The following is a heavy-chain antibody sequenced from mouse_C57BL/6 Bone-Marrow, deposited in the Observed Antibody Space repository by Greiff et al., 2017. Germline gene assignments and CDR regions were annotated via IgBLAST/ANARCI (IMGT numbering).Heavy chain of an antibody. CDR2: IYYSGTI. CDR3: ARDRNGNPRYWYFDV. V-gene: IGHV3-5*01. D-gene: IGHD2-1*01. CDR1: GISITTGNYR. J-gene: IGHJ1*03. Sequence: EVKLVESGPGLVKPSQTVFLTCTVTGISITTGNYRWSWIRQFPGNKLEWIGYIYYSGTITYNPSLTSRTTITRDTPKNQFFLEMNSLTAEDTATYYCARDRNGNPRYWYFDVWGTGTTVTVSS.